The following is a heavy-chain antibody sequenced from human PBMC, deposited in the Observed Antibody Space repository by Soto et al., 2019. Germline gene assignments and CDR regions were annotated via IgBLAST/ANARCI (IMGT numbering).Heavy chain of an antibody. Sequence: ASVKVSCKASGYTFTSHGISWVRQAPGQGLEWMGWISAYNGNRNYAQKLQGRVTMTTDTSTSTAYMELRSLRSDDTAVYFFARDRVVIIPPPADNFAPWGQGTLVTVS. CDR1: GYTFTSHG. D-gene: IGHD3-3*01. V-gene: IGHV1-18*01. CDR3: ARDRVVIIPPPADNFAP. J-gene: IGHJ5*02. CDR2: ISAYNGNR.